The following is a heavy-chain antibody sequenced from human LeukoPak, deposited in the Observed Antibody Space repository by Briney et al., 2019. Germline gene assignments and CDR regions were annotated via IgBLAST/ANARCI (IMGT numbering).Heavy chain of an antibody. D-gene: IGHD3-10*01. CDR2: IKQDGSEK. CDR1: GFTFSSYW. Sequence: GGSLRLSCAASGFTFSSYWMSWVRQAPGKGLEWVANIKQDGSEKYYVDSVKGRFTISRDNAKNSLYLQMNSLRAEDTAVYYCAKDDTYYGLRSFDYWGQGTLVTVSS. J-gene: IGHJ4*02. V-gene: IGHV3-7*01. CDR3: AKDDTYYGLRSFDY.